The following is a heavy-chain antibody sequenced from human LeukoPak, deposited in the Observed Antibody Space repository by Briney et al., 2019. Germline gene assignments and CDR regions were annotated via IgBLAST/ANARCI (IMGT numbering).Heavy chain of an antibody. Sequence: GGSLRLSCAASGFTVSSNYMSWVRQAPGKWLEWVSVIYSGGITYYADSVKGRFTVSRDNSKNTLYLQMNSLRAEDTAVYYCARVQAVAGTFDYWGQGTLVTVSS. CDR2: IYSGGIT. V-gene: IGHV3-53*01. J-gene: IGHJ4*02. CDR3: ARVQAVAGTFDY. D-gene: IGHD6-19*01. CDR1: GFTVSSNY.